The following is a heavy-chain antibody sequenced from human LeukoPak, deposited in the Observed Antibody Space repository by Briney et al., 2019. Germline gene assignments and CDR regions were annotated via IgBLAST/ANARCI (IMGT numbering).Heavy chain of an antibody. CDR3: ARGSITVVPAFDI. D-gene: IGHD3-3*01. CDR2: IHYSGKS. Sequence: SETLSLTCTLSGGSISTYYWSWIRQPPGKGLEWIGYIHYSGKSGYNPSLKSRGTISVDTSKNHFSLKLNSVTAADTAVYYCARGSITVVPAFDIWGQGTMVTVSS. CDR1: GGSISTYY. V-gene: IGHV4-59*12. J-gene: IGHJ3*02.